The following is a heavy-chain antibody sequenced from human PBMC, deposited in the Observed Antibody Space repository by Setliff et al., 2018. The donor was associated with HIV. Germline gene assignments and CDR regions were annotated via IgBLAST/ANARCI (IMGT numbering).Heavy chain of an antibody. CDR1: GFTFSRHA. CDR2: IPSNSEYT. D-gene: IGHD3-16*01. V-gene: IGHV3-23*01. Sequence: GGSLRLSCTASGFTFSRHAMTWVRQAPGKGLEWVSTIPSNSEYTIYADSVEGRFTISRDNNKNTLFLQMNSLRAEDTALYFCAKVPTWGSADYWGQGTLVTVSS. J-gene: IGHJ4*02. CDR3: AKVPTWGSADY.